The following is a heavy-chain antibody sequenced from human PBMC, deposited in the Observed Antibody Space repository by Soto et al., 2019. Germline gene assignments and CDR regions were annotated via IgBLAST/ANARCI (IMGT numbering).Heavy chain of an antibody. Sequence: PSETLSLTCTVSSGSIRSYYWSWIRQPPGKELEWIGYIYYSGTTNYNPSLKSRVTISVDTSKNQFSLELTSVTAADTALYYCARAGENSYYFDSWGQGTLVTVS. J-gene: IGHJ4*02. CDR2: IYYSGTT. V-gene: IGHV4-59*01. CDR1: SGSIRSYY. CDR3: ARAGENSYYFDS. D-gene: IGHD1-26*01.